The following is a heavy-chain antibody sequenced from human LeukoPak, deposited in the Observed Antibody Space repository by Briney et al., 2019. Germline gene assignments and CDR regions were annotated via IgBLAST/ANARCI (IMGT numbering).Heavy chain of an antibody. CDR2: IIPITGVA. CDR1: RFTSDV. J-gene: IGHJ4*02. CDR3: ARSYTPEAAANY. D-gene: IGHD2-15*01. Sequence: GASVKVSCKASRFTSDVINWVRQAPGQGLEWLGRIIPITGVADYAQKFQGRVTITADKSTSTAYMELSSLRSEDTAVYYCARSYTPEAAANYWGQGTLVTVSS. V-gene: IGHV1-69*04.